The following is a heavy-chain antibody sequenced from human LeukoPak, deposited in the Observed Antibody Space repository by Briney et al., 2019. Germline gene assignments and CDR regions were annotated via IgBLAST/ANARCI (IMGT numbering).Heavy chain of an antibody. D-gene: IGHD4-17*01. CDR2: IYPGDSDT. CDR1: GYSFTSYW. J-gene: IGHJ5*02. Sequence: GESLKISCKGSGYSFTSYWIGWVRQMPGKGLEWMGIIYPGDSDTRYSPSFQGQVTISADKSISTAYLQWSSLKASDTAMYYCARCMKPYGDYGLFGPWGQGTLVTVSS. V-gene: IGHV5-51*01. CDR3: ARCMKPYGDYGLFGP.